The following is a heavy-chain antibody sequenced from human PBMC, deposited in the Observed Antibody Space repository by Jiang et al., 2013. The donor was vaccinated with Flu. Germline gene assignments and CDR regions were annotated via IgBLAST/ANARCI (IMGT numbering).Heavy chain of an antibody. CDR2: IHYRGKT. Sequence: GPGLVKPSETLSLSCTVSGGSVSTENYYWGWIRQPPGKGLEWIGSIHYRGKTHYNPSLESRVTISVDTPKDHFSLNLTSVAAADTGTYYCAILPAYEIFGRGKNAFDVWGQGTTVTVSS. D-gene: IGHD3-9*01. V-gene: IGHV4-39*02. J-gene: IGHJ3*01. CDR1: GGSVSTENYY. CDR3: AILPAYEIFGRGKNAFDV.